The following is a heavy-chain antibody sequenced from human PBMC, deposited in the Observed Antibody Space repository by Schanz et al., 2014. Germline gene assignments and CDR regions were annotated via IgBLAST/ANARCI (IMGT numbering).Heavy chain of an antibody. J-gene: IGHJ4*02. CDR1: GFTFSTYS. CDR2: ISSDTSSI. V-gene: IGHV3-48*02. D-gene: IGHD3-22*01. Sequence: VQLVESGGGLGKPGGSLRLSCGASGFTFSTYSMNWVRQAPGKGLEWVSYISSDTSSIYYADSVRGRFTISRDNAKNSLYLQMNSLRDEDTAVYYCARYYYDRSGHDQFFDYWGQGTLVTVSS. CDR3: ARYYYDRSGHDQFFDY.